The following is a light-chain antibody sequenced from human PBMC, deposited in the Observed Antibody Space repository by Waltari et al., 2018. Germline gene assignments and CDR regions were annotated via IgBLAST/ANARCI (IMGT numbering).Light chain of an antibody. V-gene: IGLV2-11*01. CDR1: SSNVGTYKY. Sequence: QSALTQSRSVSGSPGQSVTISCTGTSSNVGTYKYVSWHQQHPGQAPKLIIFDVSKRPSGVPDRFSGSKSGDTASLTISGLQAEDEADYYCCSYTVSNTLLFGGGTKLTVL. J-gene: IGLJ3*02. CDR3: CSYTVSNTLL. CDR2: DVS.